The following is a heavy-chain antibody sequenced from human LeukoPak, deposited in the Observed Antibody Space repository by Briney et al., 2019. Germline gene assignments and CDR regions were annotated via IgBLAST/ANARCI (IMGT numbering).Heavy chain of an antibody. V-gene: IGHV3-23*01. CDR1: GFTFSSYT. J-gene: IGHJ5*02. D-gene: IGHD2-8*02. CDR2: ISGSGEST. Sequence: PSGGSLRLSCTASGFTFSSYTMSWVRQAPGKGLEWVSGISGSGESTFYADSVKGRFTISRSNSNNTLYLQMNSLRAEDTATYFCARLGGAPRFCTGNCPLPSAWFDPWGRGILVTVSS. CDR3: ARLGGAPRFCTGNCPLPSAWFDP.